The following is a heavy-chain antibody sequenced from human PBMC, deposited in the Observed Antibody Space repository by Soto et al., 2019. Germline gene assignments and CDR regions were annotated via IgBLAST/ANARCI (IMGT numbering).Heavy chain of an antibody. CDR3: AKDRLVYSSSSASLNY. J-gene: IGHJ4*02. V-gene: IGHV3-23*01. D-gene: IGHD6-6*01. CDR1: GFTFSSYA. CDR2: ISGSGGST. Sequence: PGGSLRLSCAASGFTFSSYAMSWVRQAPGKGLEWVSAISGSGGSTYYADSVKGRFTISRDNSKNTLYLQMNSLRAEDTAVYYCAKDRLVYSSSSASLNYWGQGTLVPVSP.